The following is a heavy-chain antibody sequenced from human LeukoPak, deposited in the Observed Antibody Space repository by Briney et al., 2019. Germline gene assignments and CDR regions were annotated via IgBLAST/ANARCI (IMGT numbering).Heavy chain of an antibody. Sequence: PGGSLRLSCAASGFTFSRYTLDWVRQAPGKGLEWLAEISYDGSKTYYADSVKGRFTISRDNSKNTLYLQMNSLRDEDTAVYYCARANIVVVPAAISLYTFDIWGQGTMVTVSS. D-gene: IGHD2-2*01. CDR1: GFTFSRYT. CDR2: ISYDGSKT. V-gene: IGHV3-30*01. J-gene: IGHJ3*02. CDR3: ARANIVVVPAAISLYTFDI.